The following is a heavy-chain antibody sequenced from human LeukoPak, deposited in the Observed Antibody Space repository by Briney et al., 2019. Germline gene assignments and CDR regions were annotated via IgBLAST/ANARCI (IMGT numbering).Heavy chain of an antibody. Sequence: GASVKVSCKASGYTFTSYGISWVRQAPGQGLEWMGWISAYNGNTNYAQKLQERVTITRDMSTSTAYMELSSLRSEDTAVYYCARDAYSGYGGLDYWGQGTLVTVSS. V-gene: IGHV1-18*01. J-gene: IGHJ4*02. CDR1: GYTFTSYG. CDR2: ISAYNGNT. D-gene: IGHD5-12*01. CDR3: ARDAYSGYGGLDY.